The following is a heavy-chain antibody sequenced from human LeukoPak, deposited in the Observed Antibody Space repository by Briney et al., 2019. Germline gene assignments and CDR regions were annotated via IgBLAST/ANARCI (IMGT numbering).Heavy chain of an antibody. CDR1: GGSISYYY. CDR3: AREDPQTTVPEGMDV. J-gene: IGHJ6*02. V-gene: IGHV4-59*01. CDR2: IYYSGTT. D-gene: IGHD4-17*01. Sequence: SETLSLTCTVSGGSISYYYWSWIRQSPGKELEWIGYIYYSGTTNYNPSLKSRVTISVDTSKNQFSLQLRSVTAADTAVYYCAREDPQTTVPEGMDVWGQGTTVTVSS.